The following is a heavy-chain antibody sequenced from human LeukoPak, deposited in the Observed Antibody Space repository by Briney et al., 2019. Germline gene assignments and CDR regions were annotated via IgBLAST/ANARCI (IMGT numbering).Heavy chain of an antibody. CDR2: IRSKANNYAT. Sequence: AGGSLRLSCAASGFTFSGSTMHWVRQASGKGLEWVGRIRSKANNYATAYATPVKGRFTLSRDDSKNTAYLQMNSLKTEDTAVYYCTTGNQYDFWSGYPPFDYWGQGTLVTVSS. D-gene: IGHD3-3*01. V-gene: IGHV3-73*01. CDR3: TTGNQYDFWSGYPPFDY. J-gene: IGHJ4*02. CDR1: GFTFSGST.